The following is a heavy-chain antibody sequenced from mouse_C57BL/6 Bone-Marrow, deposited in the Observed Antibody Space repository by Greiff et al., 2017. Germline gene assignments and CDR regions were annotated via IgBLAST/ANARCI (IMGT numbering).Heavy chain of an antibody. Sequence: QVQLQQPGAELVKPGASVKLSCKASGYTFTSYWMHWVRQTPGQGLEWIGMIHPNSGSTNYNEKFKSKATLTVDKPSSTAYMQLSSLTSEDSAVYYCARPYGNYGDYWGQGTTLTVSS. CDR1: GYTFTSYW. CDR2: IHPNSGST. V-gene: IGHV1-64*01. J-gene: IGHJ2*01. CDR3: ARPYGNYGDY. D-gene: IGHD2-1*01.